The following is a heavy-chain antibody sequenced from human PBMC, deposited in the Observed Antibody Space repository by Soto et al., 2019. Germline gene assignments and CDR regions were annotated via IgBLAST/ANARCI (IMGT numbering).Heavy chain of an antibody. J-gene: IGHJ4*02. V-gene: IGHV3-33*01. CDR3: ARGRARTLGYFDY. D-gene: IGHD3-16*01. CDR2: IWYDGSNK. CDR1: GFTFSSYG. Sequence: QVQLVESGGGVVQPGRSLRLSCAASGFTFSSYGMHWVRQAPGKGLEWVAVIWYDGSNKYYADSVKGRFTISRDNSKNPLYLQKNRLGGEDKAVDYRARGRARTLGYFDYWGQGTLVTVSS.